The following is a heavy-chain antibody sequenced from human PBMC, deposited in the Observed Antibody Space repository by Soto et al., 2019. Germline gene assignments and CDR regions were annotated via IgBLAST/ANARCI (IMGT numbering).Heavy chain of an antibody. CDR3: ARVYYYYYGVDV. V-gene: IGHV3-23*01. Sequence: GGSLRLSCAASGFTFSSYAMSWVRQAPGKGLEWVSVISGSDDSTNYADSVKGRFTISRDNAKKSLYLQMNSLRGEDTAVYYCARVYYYYYGVDVWGQGTTVTVSS. CDR2: ISGSDDST. CDR1: GFTFSSYA. J-gene: IGHJ6*02.